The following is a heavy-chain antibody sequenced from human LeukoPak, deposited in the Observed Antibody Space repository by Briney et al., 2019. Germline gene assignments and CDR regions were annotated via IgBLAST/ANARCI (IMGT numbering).Heavy chain of an antibody. Sequence: SETLSLTCTVSGGSISSGSYCWGWIRQPPGKGLERIGSVYYSGTTYYNPSLKSRVTISVDKSKNQFSLKLSSVTAADTAVYYCVRHADDLGIVQAAIAYWGQGTLVTVPS. CDR1: GGSISSGSYC. CDR2: VYYSGTT. J-gene: IGHJ4*02. CDR3: VRHADDLGIVQAAIAY. D-gene: IGHD2-2*02. V-gene: IGHV4-39*01.